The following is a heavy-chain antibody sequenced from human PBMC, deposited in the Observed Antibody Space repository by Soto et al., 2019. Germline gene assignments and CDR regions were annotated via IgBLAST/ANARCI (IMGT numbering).Heavy chain of an antibody. CDR3: ARTREGYCSSTSCNRPVPYYYYMDV. D-gene: IGHD2-2*01. CDR2: IYYSGST. J-gene: IGHJ6*03. Sequence: PSETLSLTRSVSGGSINNYIGYYWSWIRQPPGKGLEWIGYIYYSGSTSYNPSLKSRVTISVDTSRNQFSLKLRSATAADTAVYYCARTREGYCSSTSCNRPVPYYYYMDVWGKGTTVTVSS. V-gene: IGHV4-59*08. CDR1: GGSINNYIGYY.